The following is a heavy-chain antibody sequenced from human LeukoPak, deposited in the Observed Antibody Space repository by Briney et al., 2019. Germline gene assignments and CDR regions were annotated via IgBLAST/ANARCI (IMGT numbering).Heavy chain of an antibody. CDR3: AKSNMVRGVISYYYYYMDV. J-gene: IGHJ6*03. CDR2: IRYDGSNK. V-gene: IGHV3-30*02. D-gene: IGHD3-10*01. CDR1: GFTFSNYG. Sequence: GGSLRLSCAASGFTFSNYGMHWVRQAPGKGLEWVAFIRYDGSNKYYADSVKGRFTISRDNSKNTLYLQMNSLRAEDTAVYYCAKSNMVRGVISYYYYYMDVWGKGTTVTISS.